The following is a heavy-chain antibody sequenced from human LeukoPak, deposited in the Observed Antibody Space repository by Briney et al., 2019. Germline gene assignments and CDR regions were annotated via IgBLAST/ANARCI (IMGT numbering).Heavy chain of an antibody. CDR2: IYYSGST. V-gene: IGHV4-59*01. CDR1: GGSISSYY. D-gene: IGHD3-10*01. J-gene: IGHJ4*02. CDR3: ARGPPTMVRGVISDFDY. Sequence: SETLSLTCTVSGGSISSYYWSWIRQPPGKGLEWIGYIYYSGSTNYNPSLKSRVTISVDTSKNQFSLKLSSVTAADTAVYYCARGPPTMVRGVISDFDYWGQETLVTVSS.